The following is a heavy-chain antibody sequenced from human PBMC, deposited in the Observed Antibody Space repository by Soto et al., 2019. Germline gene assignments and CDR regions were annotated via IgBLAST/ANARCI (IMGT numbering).Heavy chain of an antibody. CDR1: AGFVSSGNYY. D-gene: IGHD1-1*01. CDR3: ARVERGTATTVVDAFDI. Sequence: SETLSLTCAVYAGFVSSGNYYSGWIRQPPGKGLEWIGEMSHSGGTHFNPSLKSRVTISVDTSKNQFSLKMSSVTAADTALYYCARVERGTATTVVDAFDIWGPGTMVTVSS. V-gene: IGHV4-61*01. J-gene: IGHJ3*02. CDR2: MSHSGGT.